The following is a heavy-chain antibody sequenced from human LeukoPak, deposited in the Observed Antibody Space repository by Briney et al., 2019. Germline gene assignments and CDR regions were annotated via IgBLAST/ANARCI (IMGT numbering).Heavy chain of an antibody. CDR3: ARESRDIVAFDY. CDR2: IYSGGST. J-gene: IGHJ4*02. Sequence: GGSLRLSCAASGFTVSSNYMSWVRQAPGKGLEWVSVIYSGGSTYYADSVKGRFTISRDNSKNTLYLQMNSLRAEDTAVYYCARESRDIVAFDYWGQGTLVTVSS. CDR1: GFTVSSNY. D-gene: IGHD5-12*01. V-gene: IGHV3-66*01.